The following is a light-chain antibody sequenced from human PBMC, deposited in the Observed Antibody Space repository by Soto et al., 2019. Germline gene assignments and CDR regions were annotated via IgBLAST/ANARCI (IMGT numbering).Light chain of an antibody. CDR1: QSVSSNY. V-gene: IGKV3-20*01. CDR3: QQYGSLSWT. Sequence: DIVLTQSPGTLPLSPGERATLSCRASQSVSSNYLAWYQQKPGQAPRLLIYDASTRATGVPDRFSGSVSGTDFTLTIRRVETEDLAVYHCQQYGSLSWTCGQGTKVDIK. J-gene: IGKJ1*01. CDR2: DAS.